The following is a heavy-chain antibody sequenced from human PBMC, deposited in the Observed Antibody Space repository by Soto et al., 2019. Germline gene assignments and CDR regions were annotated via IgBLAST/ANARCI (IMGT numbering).Heavy chain of an antibody. D-gene: IGHD4-17*01. V-gene: IGHV3-33*01. CDR1: GFTFSSYG. Sequence: QVQLVESGGGVVQPGRSLRLSCAASGFTFSSYGMHWVRQAPGKGLEWVAVIWYDGSNKYYADSVKGRFTISRDNSKNTLYLQMNSLRAEDTAVYYCARGGSTVTPPYWYFDLWGRGTLVTVSS. CDR3: ARGGSTVTPPYWYFDL. CDR2: IWYDGSNK. J-gene: IGHJ2*01.